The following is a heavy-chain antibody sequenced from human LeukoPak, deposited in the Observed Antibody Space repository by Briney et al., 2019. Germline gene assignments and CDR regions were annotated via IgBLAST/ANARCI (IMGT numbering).Heavy chain of an antibody. Sequence: PGGSLRLSCAASGFTFSSYAMSWVRQAPGKGLQWVSAISRGGDSPYYADSVKGRFTISRDNSRNTLYLQMNSLRAEATAIYYCAKEVYGSGPYYLDYWGQGTLVTVSS. V-gene: IGHV3-23*01. CDR2: ISRGGDSP. CDR3: AKEVYGSGPYYLDY. D-gene: IGHD3-10*01. CDR1: GFTFSSYA. J-gene: IGHJ4*02.